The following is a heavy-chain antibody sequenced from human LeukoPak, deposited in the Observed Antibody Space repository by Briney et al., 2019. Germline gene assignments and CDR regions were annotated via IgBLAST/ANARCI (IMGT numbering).Heavy chain of an antibody. CDR1: GGSISSGGYS. CDR3: ARGQWLVARNAFDI. V-gene: IGHV4-30-2*01. CDR2: IYHSGST. J-gene: IGHJ3*02. Sequence: SETLSLTCAVSGGSISSGGYSWSWIRQPPGKGLEWIGYIYHSGSTNYNPSLKSRVTISVDTSKNQFSLKLSSVTAADTAVYYCARGQWLVARNAFDIWGQGTMVTVSS. D-gene: IGHD6-19*01.